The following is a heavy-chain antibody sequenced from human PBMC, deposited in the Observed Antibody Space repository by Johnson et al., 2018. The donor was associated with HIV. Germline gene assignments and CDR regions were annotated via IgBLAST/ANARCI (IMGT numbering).Heavy chain of an antibody. CDR1: GFTFSIYW. J-gene: IGHJ3*02. CDR2: IKEDGSEE. V-gene: IGHV3-7*02. Sequence: VQLVESGGGLVQPGGSLRLSCAASGFTFSIYWMSWVRQAPGKGLEWVANIKEDGSEEYYADSVKGRFTISRDNAKNTLYLQMNSLRAEDTAVYYGARSATGTTADAFDIWGQGTMVTVSS. CDR3: ARSATGTTADAFDI. D-gene: IGHD1-7*01.